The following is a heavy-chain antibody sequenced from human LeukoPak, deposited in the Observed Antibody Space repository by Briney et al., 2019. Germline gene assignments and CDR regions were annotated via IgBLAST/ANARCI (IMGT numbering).Heavy chain of an antibody. D-gene: IGHD3-22*01. CDR2: ISSNGGST. V-gene: IGHV3-64*01. CDR3: ARGGVSSAYRFLDY. CDR1: GFTFSTYA. Sequence: PGGSLRLSCAASGFTFSTYAMHWVRQAPGKGLEYVSAISSNGGSTYYASSVKGRFTISRDNAKNSLFLQMNSLRADDTAVYYCARGGVSSAYRFLDYWGQGTLVTVSS. J-gene: IGHJ4*02.